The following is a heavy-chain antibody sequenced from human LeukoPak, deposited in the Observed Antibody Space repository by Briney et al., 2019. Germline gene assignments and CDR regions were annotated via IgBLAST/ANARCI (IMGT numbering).Heavy chain of an antibody. J-gene: IGHJ5*02. Sequence: GRSLRLSCAASGFTFSSYGMHWVRQAPGKGLEGVAVIWYDGSNKYYADSVKGRFTISRDNSKNTLYLQMNSLRAEDTAVYYCARDRTDGSGRIFDPWGQGTLVTVSS. V-gene: IGHV3-33*01. D-gene: IGHD3-10*01. CDR3: ARDRTDGSGRIFDP. CDR1: GFTFSSYG. CDR2: IWYDGSNK.